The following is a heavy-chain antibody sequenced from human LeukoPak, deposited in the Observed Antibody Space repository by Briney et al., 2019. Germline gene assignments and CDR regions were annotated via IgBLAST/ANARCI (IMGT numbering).Heavy chain of an antibody. CDR3: ARLDGGN. D-gene: IGHD4-23*01. CDR1: GGSITRYY. J-gene: IGHJ4*02. Sequence: SETLSLTCTVSGGSITRYYWSWIRRPPGKGLEWLAYVDYSGSTAYNPSLNGRIAISPDTSKNQFSLKLRSVTAADTAVYYCARLDGGNWGPGILVTVSS. V-gene: IGHV4-59*08. CDR2: VDYSGST.